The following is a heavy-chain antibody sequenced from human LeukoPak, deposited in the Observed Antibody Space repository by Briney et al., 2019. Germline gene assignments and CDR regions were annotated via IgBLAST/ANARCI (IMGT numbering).Heavy chain of an antibody. J-gene: IGHJ3*02. D-gene: IGHD6-25*01. CDR2: IYPGDSDT. CDR1: GYSFTSYW. V-gene: IGHV5-51*01. Sequence: GESLKISCKGSGYSFTSYWIGWVRQLPGQGLEWMGIIYPGDSDTRYSPSFQGQVTISADKSISTAYLQWSSLKASDTAKYYCARGQYSSAPLIWGQGTMVTVSS. CDR3: ARGQYSSAPLI.